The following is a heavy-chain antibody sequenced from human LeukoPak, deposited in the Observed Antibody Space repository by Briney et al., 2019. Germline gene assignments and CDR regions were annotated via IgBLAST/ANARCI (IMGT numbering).Heavy chain of an antibody. CDR3: ARGEANGVRYYYYYMDV. J-gene: IGHJ6*03. CDR1: GFTFSSYW. Sequence: PGGSLRLSCAASGFTFSSYWMHWVRQAPGKGLVWVSRINSDGSSTSYADSVKGRFTISRDNAKNTLYLQMNSLRAEDTAVYYCARGEANGVRYYYYYMDVWGKGTTVAISS. CDR2: INSDGSST. D-gene: IGHD4-17*01. V-gene: IGHV3-74*01.